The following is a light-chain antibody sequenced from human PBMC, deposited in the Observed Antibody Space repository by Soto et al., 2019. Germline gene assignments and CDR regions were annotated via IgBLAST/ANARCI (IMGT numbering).Light chain of an antibody. CDR3: LQLDSYPRT. Sequence: DIQLTQSPSFLSASVGDRVTITCRASQDISDYLAWYQQKPGKAPNLLIYEASTLQSGVPSRFSGSGSGTEFTVSVSSLQPEDFATYYCLQLDSYPRTFGQGTKVEVK. J-gene: IGKJ1*01. CDR1: QDISDY. CDR2: EAS. V-gene: IGKV1-9*01.